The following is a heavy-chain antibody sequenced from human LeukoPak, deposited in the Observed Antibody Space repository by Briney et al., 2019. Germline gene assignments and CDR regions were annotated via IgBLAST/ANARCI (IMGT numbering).Heavy chain of an antibody. CDR1: GYSISTAYY. V-gene: IGHV4-38-2*02. CDR3: ARGTGSYSSSADY. Sequence: KPSETLSLTCTVSGYSISTAYYWSWIRQPPGKGLEWIGTIYHTGITYYNPSLKSRVTISVDTSKNQFSLRLSSVTAADTAVYYCARGTGSYSSSADYWGQGTLVTVS. CDR2: IYHTGIT. J-gene: IGHJ4*02. D-gene: IGHD6-6*01.